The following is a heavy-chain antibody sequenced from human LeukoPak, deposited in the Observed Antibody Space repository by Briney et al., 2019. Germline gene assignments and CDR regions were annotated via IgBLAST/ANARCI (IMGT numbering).Heavy chain of an antibody. Sequence: PGGSLRLSCVASGFTFSGYAVRWVRQPPGTGLEWVAVMSYDGSTKYYADSVKGRFTISTDNSKNTLYLQMNSLRAEDTAVYYCVLSSSGWLGAFDYWGQGTLVTVSS. D-gene: IGHD6-19*01. CDR1: GFTFSGYA. CDR3: VLSSSGWLGAFDY. CDR2: MSYDGSTK. V-gene: IGHV3-30*04. J-gene: IGHJ4*02.